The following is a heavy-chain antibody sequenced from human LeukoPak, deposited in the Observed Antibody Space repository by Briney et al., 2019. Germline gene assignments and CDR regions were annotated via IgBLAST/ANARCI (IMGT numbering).Heavy chain of an antibody. J-gene: IGHJ4*02. D-gene: IGHD3-3*01. CDR2: ISGDGSST. Sequence: PGGSLRLSCAASGFTFSNNWMHWVRQASGKGLVWVSRISGDGSSTDYADSVKGRAIVSRDNAKNTLYLQMNSLRAEDTAVYCCVIQISGVVYWGQGTLVTVSS. CDR1: GFTFSNNW. V-gene: IGHV3-74*01. CDR3: VIQISGVVY.